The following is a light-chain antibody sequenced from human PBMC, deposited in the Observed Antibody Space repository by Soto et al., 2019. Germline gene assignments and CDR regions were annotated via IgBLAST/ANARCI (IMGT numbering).Light chain of an antibody. V-gene: IGKV3-20*01. CDR1: QSVSSNY. CDR3: QQYGSSPLT. J-gene: IGKJ1*01. CDR2: GAS. Sequence: EIVLTQSPGTLSLSPGERATLSCRASQSVSSNYLAWYQQEPGQPPRLLIYGASRRATGIPDRFSGSGSGTDFTLTISRLEPEDFAVYYCQQYGSSPLTFGRGTKVDIK.